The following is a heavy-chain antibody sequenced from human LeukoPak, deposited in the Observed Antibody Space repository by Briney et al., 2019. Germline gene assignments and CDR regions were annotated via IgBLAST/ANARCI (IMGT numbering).Heavy chain of an antibody. CDR3: ARDGYCSSTSCYRNAFDI. V-gene: IGHV3-20*04. CDR1: GFTFDDYG. Sequence: GGSLRLSCAASGFTFDDYGMSWVRQAPGKGLEWVSGINWSGGSTGYADSVKGRFTISRDNAKNSLYLQMNSLRAEDTALYYCARDGYCSSTSCYRNAFDIWGQGTVVTVSS. CDR2: INWSGGST. D-gene: IGHD2-2*01. J-gene: IGHJ3*02.